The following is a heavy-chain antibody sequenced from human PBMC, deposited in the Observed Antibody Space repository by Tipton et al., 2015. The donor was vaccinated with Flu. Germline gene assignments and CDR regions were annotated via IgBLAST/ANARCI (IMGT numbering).Heavy chain of an antibody. D-gene: IGHD2-8*01. CDR1: EFTFSSYW. V-gene: IGHV3-66*01. CDR3: ARVRYGEWGYALDI. CDR2: TYTGGST. Sequence: LRLSCAASEFTFSSYWMHWVRQAPGKGLEWVSFTYTGGSTNYADSVKGRFTISRDNSKNTLYLQMNSLRAEDTAVYYCARVRYGEWGYALDIWGQGTMVTVSS. J-gene: IGHJ3*02.